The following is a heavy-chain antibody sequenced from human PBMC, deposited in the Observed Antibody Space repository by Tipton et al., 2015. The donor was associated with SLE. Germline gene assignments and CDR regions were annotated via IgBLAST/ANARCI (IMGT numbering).Heavy chain of an antibody. Sequence: SLRLSCAASGITFSRYWMSWVRQAPGKGLEWVANIKQDGSEKYYVDSVKGRFTISRDNSKNTLYLQMNSLRVEDTAVYYCAKDGAATYSFEFWGQGTLVTVSS. V-gene: IGHV3-7*01. D-gene: IGHD6-13*01. CDR1: GITFSRYW. J-gene: IGHJ4*02. CDR2: IKQDGSEK. CDR3: AKDGAATYSFEF.